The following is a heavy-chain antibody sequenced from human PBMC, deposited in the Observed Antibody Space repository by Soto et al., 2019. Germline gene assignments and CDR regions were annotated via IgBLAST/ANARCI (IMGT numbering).Heavy chain of an antibody. J-gene: IGHJ5*02. CDR1: GGSLSSGGYY. Sequence: SETLSLTCTVSGGSLSSGGYYWSWIRQHPGKGLEWIGYIYYNGSTYYNPSLKSRVTISVDTSKNQFSLKLSSVTAADTAVYYCARAYYDFWSGYFCWFDPWAQGTLVTVPS. CDR3: ARAYYDFWSGYFCWFDP. CDR2: IYYNGST. V-gene: IGHV4-31*03. D-gene: IGHD3-3*01.